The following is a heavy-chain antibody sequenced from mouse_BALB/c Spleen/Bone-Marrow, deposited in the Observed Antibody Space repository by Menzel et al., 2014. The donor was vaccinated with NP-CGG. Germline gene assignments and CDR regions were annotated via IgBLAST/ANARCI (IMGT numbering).Heavy chain of an antibody. V-gene: IGHV5-9-1*01. D-gene: IGHD1-1*01. CDR3: TRFITTVVYFDY. J-gene: IGHJ2*01. Sequence: EVKLMESGGGLVKPGGSLKLSCAASGFTFSSYAMSWVRQTPEKRLEWVATISSGGSYTYYPDSAKGRFTISRDNAKNTLYLQMSSLRSEDTAMYYCTRFITTVVYFDYWGQGTTLTVSS. CDR1: GFTFSSYA. CDR2: ISSGGSYT.